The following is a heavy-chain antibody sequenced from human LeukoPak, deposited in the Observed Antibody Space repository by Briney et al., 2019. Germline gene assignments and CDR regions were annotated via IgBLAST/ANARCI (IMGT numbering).Heavy chain of an antibody. D-gene: IGHD1-26*01. V-gene: IGHV4-59*01. CDR3: ARGVTSPLDAFDI. CDR2: IDYRGST. CDR1: GGSISSLY. J-gene: IGHJ3*02. Sequence: PSETLSLTCSVSGGSISSLYWSWIRQPPGKGLEWIGDIDYRGSTNYNPSLKSRVTISVDTSKNQFSLKLSSVTAADTAVYYCARGVTSPLDAFDIWGQGTTVTVSS.